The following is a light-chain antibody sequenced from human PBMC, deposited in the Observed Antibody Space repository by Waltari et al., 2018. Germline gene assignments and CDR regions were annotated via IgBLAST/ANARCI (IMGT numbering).Light chain of an antibody. V-gene: IGKV1-NL1*01. Sequence: DIQVTQSTPSLSASVGDRVTIACRESQGITPSVAWYQQKPGTSPKLLLYAASRLGSGVPSRFSGIESGTDYNLSISTLQPGDFATYFCTQYYSTPKWTFGQGTTVEIK. CDR1: QGITPS. J-gene: IGKJ1*01. CDR3: TQYYSTPKWT. CDR2: AAS.